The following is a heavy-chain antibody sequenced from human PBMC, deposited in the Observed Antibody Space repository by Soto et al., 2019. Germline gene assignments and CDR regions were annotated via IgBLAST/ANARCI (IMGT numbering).Heavy chain of an antibody. V-gene: IGHV3-49*04. CDR2: IRSKAYGGTP. D-gene: IGHD2-15*01. Sequence: GGSLRLSCTGSGYTFGDYAVNWVRQAPGKGLEWVGFIRSKAYGGTPEYAASVKGRFTISRDDSESIAYLQMISLNAEDTAVFYCARSLLNGMDVWGQGTTVTVSS. CDR1: GYTFGDYA. CDR3: ARSLLNGMDV. J-gene: IGHJ6*02.